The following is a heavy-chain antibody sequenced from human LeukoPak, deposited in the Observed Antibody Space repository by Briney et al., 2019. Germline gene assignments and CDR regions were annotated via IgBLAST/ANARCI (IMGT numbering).Heavy chain of an antibody. J-gene: IGHJ3*01. Sequence: GGSLRLSCAASGFDFSRYTMNWVRQAPGKGLEWVSSFTSITGHIYYADSVKGRFTISGDNAKNSLFLQMNTLRAEDTAVYYCARVNYFISGTSAFDVWGQGTVVTVSS. CDR1: GFDFSRYT. CDR2: FTSITGHI. D-gene: IGHD3-10*01. V-gene: IGHV3-21*01. CDR3: ARVNYFISGTSAFDV.